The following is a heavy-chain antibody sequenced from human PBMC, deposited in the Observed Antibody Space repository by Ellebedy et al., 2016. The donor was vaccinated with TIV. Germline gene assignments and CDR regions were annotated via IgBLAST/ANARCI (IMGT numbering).Heavy chain of an antibody. V-gene: IGHV3-11*06. D-gene: IGHD6-19*01. CDR1: GFSFSDYY. CDR2: ISSSGSDT. CDR3: ARGQAVAGSHFDY. J-gene: IGHJ4*02. Sequence: PGGSLRLSCAASGFSFSDYYMSWIRQVPGTGLEWLSYISSSGSDTNYAHSVRGRFPIARDNAKSSLYLEMNSLKVEDTAVYYCARGQAVAGSHFDYWGQGTLVTVSS.